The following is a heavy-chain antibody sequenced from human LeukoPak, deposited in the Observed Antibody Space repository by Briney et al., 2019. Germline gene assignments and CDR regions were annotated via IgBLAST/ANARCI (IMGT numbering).Heavy chain of an antibody. CDR2: IYYSGNT. D-gene: IGHD3/OR15-3a*01. CDR3: ARQTGSGLFTLP. Sequence: NPSETLSLTCTVSGYSISSGYYWGWIRQPPGKGLEWIGSIYYSGNTYYNASVKSRVTISIDSSKNQFSLMLSSVTAADTAVYYCARQTGSGLFTLPGGQGTLVTVSS. V-gene: IGHV4-38-2*02. CDR1: GYSISSGYY. J-gene: IGHJ4*02.